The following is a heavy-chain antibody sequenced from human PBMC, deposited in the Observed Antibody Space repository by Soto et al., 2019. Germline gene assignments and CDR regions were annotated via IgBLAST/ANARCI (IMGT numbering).Heavy chain of an antibody. CDR3: AREVVITAAEYYFDY. Sequence: ASVKVSCKASGYTFTGYYMHWVRQAPGQGLEWMGWINPNSGGTNYAQKFQGWVTMTRDTSISTAYMELSRLRSDDTAVYYCAREVVITAAEYYFDYWGQGTLVTVSS. V-gene: IGHV1-2*04. D-gene: IGHD3-22*01. CDR2: INPNSGGT. J-gene: IGHJ4*02. CDR1: GYTFTGYY.